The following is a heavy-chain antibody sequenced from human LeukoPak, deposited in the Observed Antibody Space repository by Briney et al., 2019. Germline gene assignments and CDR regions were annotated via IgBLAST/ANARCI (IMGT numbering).Heavy chain of an antibody. CDR2: ISSSSSYI. Sequence: GGSLRLSCAASGFTFSSYSMNWVRQAPGKGLEWVSSISSSSSYIYYADSVKGRLTISRDNAKNPLYLQMNSLRAEGTAVYYCARATLGVTCDYWGQGTLVTVSS. J-gene: IGHJ4*02. CDR3: ARATLGVTCDY. CDR1: GFTFSSYS. V-gene: IGHV3-21*01. D-gene: IGHD2-21*02.